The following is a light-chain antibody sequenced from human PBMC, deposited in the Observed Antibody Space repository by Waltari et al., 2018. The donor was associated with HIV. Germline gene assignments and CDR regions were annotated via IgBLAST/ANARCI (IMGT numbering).Light chain of an antibody. CDR1: QSVSSSY. CDR3: QQNYRTPHT. V-gene: IGKV3-20*01. J-gene: IGKJ2*01. CDR2: GAS. Sequence: EIVLTQSPGTLSLSPGERATLSCRASQSVSSSYLAWYQQKPGQAPRLLIFGASSRATGIPDRFRGSGSGTDFTLTISSLQAEDVAVYYCQQNYRTPHTFGQGTKLEIK.